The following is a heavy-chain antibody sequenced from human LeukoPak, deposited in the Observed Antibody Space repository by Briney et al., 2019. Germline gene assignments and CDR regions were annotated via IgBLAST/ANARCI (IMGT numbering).Heavy chain of an antibody. CDR3: ARDTIVGATHFDY. D-gene: IGHD1-26*01. J-gene: IGHJ4*02. Sequence: GGSLRLSCVVSGFTFSSYNMNWVRQAPGKGLEWVSSISTSNNYIYYADSVTGRFTISRDNAKNSLYLQMNSLRAEDTALYYCARDTIVGATHFDYWGQGTLVTVSS. V-gene: IGHV3-21*01. CDR1: GFTFSSYN. CDR2: ISTSNNYI.